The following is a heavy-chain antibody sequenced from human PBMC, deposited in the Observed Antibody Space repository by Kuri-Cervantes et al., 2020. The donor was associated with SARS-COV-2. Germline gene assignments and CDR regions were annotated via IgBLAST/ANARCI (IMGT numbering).Heavy chain of an antibody. J-gene: IGHJ4*02. V-gene: IGHV3-20*04. Sequence: GESLKISCAASGFTFDDYGMSWVRQAPGKGLEWVSGIYWNGGSTGYEDSVKGRFTISRDNAKNSLYLQMNSLSAEDTALYYCSRSRNCSSASCPGGDYWGQGTLVTVSS. CDR1: GFTFDDYG. CDR2: IYWNGGST. D-gene: IGHD2-2*01. CDR3: SRSRNCSSASCPGGDY.